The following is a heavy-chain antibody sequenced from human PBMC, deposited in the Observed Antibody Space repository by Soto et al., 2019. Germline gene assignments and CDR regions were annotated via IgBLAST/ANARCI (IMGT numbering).Heavy chain of an antibody. Sequence: SETLSLTCNVSGGSISNYYWSWIRQPPGKGLEWIGYIYYSGSTNYNPSLKSRVTISIDTSKNQFSLKLNSVTAADTAMYYCARGYSSSWFFDYWGQGTLVTVSS. CDR1: GGSISNYY. CDR3: ARGYSSSWFFDY. D-gene: IGHD6-13*01. V-gene: IGHV4-59*01. CDR2: IYYSGST. J-gene: IGHJ4*02.